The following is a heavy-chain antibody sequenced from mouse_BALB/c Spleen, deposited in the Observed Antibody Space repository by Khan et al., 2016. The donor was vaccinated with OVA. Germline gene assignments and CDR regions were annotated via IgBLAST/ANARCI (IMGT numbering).Heavy chain of an antibody. CDR1: AYTFTDYA. CDR3: VRGGKFAY. J-gene: IGHJ3*01. Sequence: QVQLQQPGAELVRPGVSVKISCKASAYTFTDYAMHWVKQRHAKSLEWIGVISTNYGDADYNQKFQGKASMTVDRSSSTVYMELARVTSEDSAIYYCVRGGKFAYWGQGTLVTVSA. CDR2: ISTNYGDA. V-gene: IGHV1S137*01. D-gene: IGHD1-1*02.